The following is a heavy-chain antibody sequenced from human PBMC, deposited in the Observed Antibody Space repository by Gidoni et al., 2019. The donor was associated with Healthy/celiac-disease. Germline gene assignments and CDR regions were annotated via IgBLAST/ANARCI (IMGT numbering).Heavy chain of an antibody. Sequence: PISSGGYYWSWIRQHPGKGLEWIGYIYYSGSTYYNPSLKSRVTISVDTSKNQFSLKLSSVTAADTAVYYCARGEIYGDYGSFDYWGQGTLVTVSS. V-gene: IGHV4-31*02. D-gene: IGHD4-17*01. CDR1: PISSGGYY. J-gene: IGHJ4*02. CDR2: IYYSGST. CDR3: ARGEIYGDYGSFDY.